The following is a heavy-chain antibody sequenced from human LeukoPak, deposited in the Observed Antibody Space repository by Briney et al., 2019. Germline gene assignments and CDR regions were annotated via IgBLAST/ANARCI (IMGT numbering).Heavy chain of an antibody. CDR2: IYYSGST. CDR3: ARLRLWFGELAAAFDY. Sequence: SETLSLTCTVSGGSVSGGSYYWSWIRQPPGKGLEWIGYIYYSGSTNYNPSLKSRVTISVDTSKNQFSLKLSSVTAADTAVYYCARLRLWFGELAAAFDYWGQGTLVTVSS. D-gene: IGHD3-10*01. V-gene: IGHV4-61*01. CDR1: GGSVSGGSYY. J-gene: IGHJ4*02.